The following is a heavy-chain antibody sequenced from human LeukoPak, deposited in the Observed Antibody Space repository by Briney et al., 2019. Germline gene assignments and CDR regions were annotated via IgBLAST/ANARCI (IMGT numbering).Heavy chain of an antibody. V-gene: IGHV1-69*13. J-gene: IGHJ4*02. D-gene: IGHD1-26*01. CDR1: GGTLSSYA. CDR2: VIPIFGTA. CDR3: ARLTYSGSYGGYFDY. Sequence: GASVKVSCKASGGTLSSYAISWVRQAPGQGLEWMGGVIPIFGTANYEQKLKGRVTITADESTSPASMELSSLRSEDTAVYYCARLTYSGSYGGYFDYWGQGTLVTVSS.